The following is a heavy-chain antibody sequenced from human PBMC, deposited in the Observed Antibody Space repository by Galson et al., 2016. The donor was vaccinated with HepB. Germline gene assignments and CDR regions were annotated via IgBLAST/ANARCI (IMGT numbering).Heavy chain of an antibody. J-gene: IGHJ2*01. D-gene: IGHD5-24*01. CDR2: IYTSGST. CDR1: GGSISSGTHY. CDR3: VRVRWQQRGFFDL. Sequence: TLSLTCTVSGGSISSGTHYWSWVRQPAGKGLEWIGRIYTSGSTNYNPSVQSRVTMSIDTSTNQFSLNLTSVTAADTAVYYCVRVRWQQRGFFDLWGRGTLVTVSS. V-gene: IGHV4-61*02.